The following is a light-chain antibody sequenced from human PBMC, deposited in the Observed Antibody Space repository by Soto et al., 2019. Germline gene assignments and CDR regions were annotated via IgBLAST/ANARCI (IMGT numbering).Light chain of an antibody. J-gene: IGKJ5*01. CDR1: QSVSTY. CDR2: DTS. Sequence: VLTQSPVTLSLSPGDRATLSCRASQSVSTYLAWYRQKPGQPPGLLIYDTSNRATGVPPRFSGSRSGTDFTLTISSVEPEDFALYFCHQRNTFGQGTRLEIK. V-gene: IGKV3-11*01. CDR3: HQRNT.